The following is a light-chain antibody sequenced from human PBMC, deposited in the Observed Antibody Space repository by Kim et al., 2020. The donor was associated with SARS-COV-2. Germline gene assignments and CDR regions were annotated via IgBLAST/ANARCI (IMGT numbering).Light chain of an antibody. Sequence: GQSITVSCTGTSSDIGSYNSVSWYQQHPGRAPKLILYEACKRPSGVSNRFSGSTSGNTASLSISGLQPEDEADYYCWSYARSGTYVCGTGTKVTVL. J-gene: IGLJ1*01. CDR2: EAC. CDR3: WSYARSGTYV. CDR1: SSDIGSYNS. V-gene: IGLV2-23*01.